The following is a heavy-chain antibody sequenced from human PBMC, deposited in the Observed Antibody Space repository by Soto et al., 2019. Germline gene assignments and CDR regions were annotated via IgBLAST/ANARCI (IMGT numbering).Heavy chain of an antibody. D-gene: IGHD1-1*01. J-gene: IGHJ5*01. V-gene: IGHV4-4*02. CDR1: PGSFSSNNW. Sequence: QVQLQESGPGLVKPSETLSLTCGVSPGSFSSNNWWTWVRQPPGQGLEWIGEIYRTGSTNYNTSLKSRLTISLDKYENQFSLRLTSLTAADTAMYFCASRDPGTGIDSWGQGTLVTVSS. CDR3: ASRDPGTGIDS. CDR2: IYRTGST.